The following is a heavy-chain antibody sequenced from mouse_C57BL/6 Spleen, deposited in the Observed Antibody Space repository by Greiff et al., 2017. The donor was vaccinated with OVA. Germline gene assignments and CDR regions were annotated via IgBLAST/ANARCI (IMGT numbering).Heavy chain of an antibody. D-gene: IGHD3-3*01. CDR1: GYAFTNYL. J-gene: IGHJ4*01. CDR3: ARSPTGDSYYAMDY. V-gene: IGHV1-54*01. CDR2: INPGSGGT. Sequence: QVQLKQSGAELVRPGTSVKVSCKASGYAFTNYLIEWVKQRPGQGLEWIGVINPGSGGTNYNEKFKGKATLTADKSSSTAYMQLSSLTSEDSAVYFCARSPTGDSYYAMDYWGQGTSVTVSS.